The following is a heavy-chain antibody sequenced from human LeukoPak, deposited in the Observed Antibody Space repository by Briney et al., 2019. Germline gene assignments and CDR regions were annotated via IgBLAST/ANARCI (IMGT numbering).Heavy chain of an antibody. D-gene: IGHD6-13*01. J-gene: IGHJ4*02. Sequence: GGSLRLSCAASGFTFSSYEMNWVRQAPGKGLEWVSYISSSGSTIYYADSVKGRFTISRDNAKNSLYLQMNSLRAEDTAVYYCARDHPMIAAAGIFDYWGQGTLVTVSS. CDR1: GFTFSSYE. CDR3: ARDHPMIAAAGIFDY. CDR2: ISSSGSTI. V-gene: IGHV3-48*03.